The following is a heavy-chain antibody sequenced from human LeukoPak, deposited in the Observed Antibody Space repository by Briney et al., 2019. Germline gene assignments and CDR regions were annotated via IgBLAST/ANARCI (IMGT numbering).Heavy chain of an antibody. J-gene: IGHJ4*02. CDR3: ARQGRNSSGGQRWVDY. Sequence: SETLSLTCTVSGGSISSNYYYWGWIRQPPGKGLEWNGSIYYSGSTYYNPSLKSRVTISADTSKNQFSLRLSSVTAADTAVYYCARQGRNSSGGQRWVDYWGQGTLVTVSS. V-gene: IGHV4-39*01. D-gene: IGHD6-19*01. CDR1: GGSISSNYYY. CDR2: IYYSGST.